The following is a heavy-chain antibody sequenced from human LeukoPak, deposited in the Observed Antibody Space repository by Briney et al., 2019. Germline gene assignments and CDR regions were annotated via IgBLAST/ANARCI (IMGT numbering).Heavy chain of an antibody. CDR3: TTLGTVTTGSEYYFDY. CDR2: IKSKTDGGTT. Sequence: GGSLRLSCAASGFTFSNAWMSWVCQAPGKGLEWVGRIKSKTDGGTTDYAAPVKGRFTISRDDSKNTLYLQMNSLKTEDTAVYCCTTLGTVTTGSEYYFDYWGQGTLVTVSS. J-gene: IGHJ4*02. CDR1: GFTFSNAW. D-gene: IGHD4-17*01. V-gene: IGHV3-15*01.